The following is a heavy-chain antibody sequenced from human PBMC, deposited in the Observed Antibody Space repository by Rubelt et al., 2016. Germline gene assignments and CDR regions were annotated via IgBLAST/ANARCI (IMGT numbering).Heavy chain of an antibody. V-gene: IGHV3-30*04. CDR2: ISFDGSNE. CDR1: GFTFSDYA. D-gene: IGHD6-13*01. Sequence: QVQLVESGGGVVQPGRSLRLSCAASGFTFSDYAMHWVRQAPGKGLEWVAVISFDGSNEYYVDSVKGRFNISSNSYKNTKYLQMNSRKIEDTAVYYCARRLRGSSWGIVDYWGQGTLVTVSS. CDR3: ARRLRGSSWGIVDY. J-gene: IGHJ4*02.